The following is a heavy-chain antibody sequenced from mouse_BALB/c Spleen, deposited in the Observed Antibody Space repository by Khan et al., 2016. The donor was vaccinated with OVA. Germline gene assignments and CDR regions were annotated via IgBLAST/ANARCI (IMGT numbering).Heavy chain of an antibody. D-gene: IGHD1-1*01. CDR2: IWDDGTT. CDR3: VSFYCGGSFYAMDY. Sequence: QVQLKESGPGLVAPSQSLSITCTFSGFSLTSYGVSWVRQPQGKGLEWRGVIWDDGTTQYSSDSKSRLSISKDDAKDQVFLKLNSLPTDDTATYYCVSFYCGGSFYAMDYWGQGTSVTVSS. CDR1: GFSLTSYG. J-gene: IGHJ4*01. V-gene: IGHV2-3*01.